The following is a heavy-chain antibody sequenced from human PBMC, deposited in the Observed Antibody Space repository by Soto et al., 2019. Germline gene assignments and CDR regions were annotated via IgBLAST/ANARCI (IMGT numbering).Heavy chain of an antibody. CDR3: ARDSAVAGPTNFDY. D-gene: IGHD6-19*01. CDR1: GFTFSSYA. Sequence: QVQLVESGGGVVQPGRSLRLSCAASGFTFSSYAMHWVRQAPGKGLEWVAVISYDGSNKYYADSVKGRFTISRDNSKNPLYLQMNSLRAEDTAVDYCARDSAVAGPTNFDYWGQGTLVTVSS. CDR2: ISYDGSNK. V-gene: IGHV3-30-3*01. J-gene: IGHJ4*02.